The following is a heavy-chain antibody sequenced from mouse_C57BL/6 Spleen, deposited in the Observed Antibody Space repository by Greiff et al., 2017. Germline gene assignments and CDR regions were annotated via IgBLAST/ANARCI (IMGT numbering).Heavy chain of an antibody. Sequence: QVHVKQSGAELVRPGTSVKVSCKASGYAFTNYLIEWVKQRPGQGLEWIGVINPGSGGTNYNEKFKGKATLTADKSSSTAYMQLSSLTSEDSAVYFCARDGSSQDYFDYWGQGTTLTVSS. V-gene: IGHV1-54*01. CDR2: INPGSGGT. D-gene: IGHD1-1*01. CDR3: ARDGSSQDYFDY. CDR1: GYAFTNYL. J-gene: IGHJ2*01.